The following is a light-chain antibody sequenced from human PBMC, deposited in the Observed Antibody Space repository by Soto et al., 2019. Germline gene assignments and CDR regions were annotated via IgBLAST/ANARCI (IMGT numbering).Light chain of an antibody. CDR2: EVS. CDR1: SSDVGEENY. J-gene: IGLJ2*01. CDR3: SSFAGSPAV. Sequence: QSALTQPPSASGSPGQSVTITCSGTSSDVGEENYVSWYQQHPGKVPKLILYEVSQRPSGVPDRFSGSRSGNTASLTVSGLQAEDEADYYCSSFAGSPAVFGGGTKLTVL. V-gene: IGLV2-8*01.